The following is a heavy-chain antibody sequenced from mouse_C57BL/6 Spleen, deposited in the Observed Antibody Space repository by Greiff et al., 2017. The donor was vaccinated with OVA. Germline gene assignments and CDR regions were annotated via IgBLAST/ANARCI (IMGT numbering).Heavy chain of an antibody. CDR1: GYTFTSYW. D-gene: IGHD3-3*01. Sequence: QVQLQQPGAELVRPGSSVKLSCKASGYTFTSYWMHWVKQRPIQGLEWIGNIYPSDSETHYNQKFKDKATLTVDKSSSTAYMQLSSLTSEDSAVNCCARAGTGCDYWGRGTTLTVSS. J-gene: IGHJ2*01. CDR2: IYPSDSET. V-gene: IGHV1-52*01. CDR3: ARAGTGCDY.